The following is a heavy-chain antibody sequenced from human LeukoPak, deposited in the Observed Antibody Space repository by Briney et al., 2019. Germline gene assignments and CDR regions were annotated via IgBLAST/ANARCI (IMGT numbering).Heavy chain of an antibody. D-gene: IGHD3-10*01. CDR2: IYSGGSI. CDR1: GFTVSSNY. CDR3: AGDYYGSGSYYDY. V-gene: IGHV3-66*01. Sequence: GGSLRLSCGASGFTVSSNYMSWVRQAPGKGLEWVSVIYSGGSIYFADSVKGRFTISRDNSKNTLYLQMNSLRAEDTAVYYCAGDYYGSGSYYDYWGQGTLVTVSS. J-gene: IGHJ4*02.